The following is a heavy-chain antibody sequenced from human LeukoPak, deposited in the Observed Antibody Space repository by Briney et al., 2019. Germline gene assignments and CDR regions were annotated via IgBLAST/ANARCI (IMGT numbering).Heavy chain of an antibody. CDR1: GYTFTGYY. J-gene: IGHJ6*02. Sequence: ASVKVSCKASGYTFTGYYMHWVRQAPGQGLEWMGWINPNSGGTNYAQKFQGRVTMTRDTSISTAYVELSRLRSDDTAVYYCARRVWFGELLSPDYGMDVWGQGTTVTVSS. D-gene: IGHD3-10*01. CDR3: ARRVWFGELLSPDYGMDV. CDR2: INPNSGGT. V-gene: IGHV1-2*02.